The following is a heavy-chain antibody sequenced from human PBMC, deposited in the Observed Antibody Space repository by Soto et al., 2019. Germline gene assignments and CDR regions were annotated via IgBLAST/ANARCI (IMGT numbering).Heavy chain of an antibody. D-gene: IGHD3-9*01. CDR3: ASYDVLAAYYY. V-gene: IGHV4-30-4*02. CDR1: GGSISSGDYY. J-gene: IGHJ4*02. CDR2: IYYSGST. Sequence: PSETLSLTCTVSGGSISSGDYYWSWIRQPPGKGLEWIGYIYYSGSTYYNPSLKSRVTISVDTSRNQFSLKLSSVTAADTAVFYCASYDVLAAYYYWGQGTLVTVSS.